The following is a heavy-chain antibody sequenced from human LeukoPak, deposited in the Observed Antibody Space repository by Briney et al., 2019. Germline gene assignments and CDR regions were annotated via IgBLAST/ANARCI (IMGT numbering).Heavy chain of an antibody. CDR1: GFTFSSYG. V-gene: IGHV3-33*01. CDR3: ARSFSPWGIAAAGDWFDP. D-gene: IGHD6-13*01. J-gene: IGHJ5*02. CDR2: IWYDGSNK. Sequence: GRSLRLSCAASGFTFSSYGMHWVRQAPGKGLEWVAVIWYDGSNKYYADSVKGRFTISRDNSKNTLYLQMNSLRAEDTAVYYCARSFSPWGIAAAGDWFDPWGQGTLVTVSS.